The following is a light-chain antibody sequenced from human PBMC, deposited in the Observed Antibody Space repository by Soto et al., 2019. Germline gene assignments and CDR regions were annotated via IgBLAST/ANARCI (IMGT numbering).Light chain of an antibody. CDR2: TAS. V-gene: IGKV1-5*03. CDR3: QPYDFSSGLT. J-gene: IGKJ4*01. CDR1: QSISSW. Sequence: DIQMTQSPSILSASVGDRVTITCRASQSISSWLAWYQQRPGKAPNLLIHTASTLKSGVPSRFSANGSGTEFTLTISSLQPDDFAVYYCQPYDFSSGLTFGGGTRVEI.